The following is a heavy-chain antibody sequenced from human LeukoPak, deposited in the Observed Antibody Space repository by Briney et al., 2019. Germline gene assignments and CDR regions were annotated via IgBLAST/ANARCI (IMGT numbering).Heavy chain of an antibody. CDR2: ISGYNGNP. V-gene: IGHV1-18*01. CDR3: ARDPSLAVDGIRLFDY. CDR1: GYTFTNYG. D-gene: IGHD6-6*01. J-gene: IGHJ4*02. Sequence: GASVKVSCKTSGYTFTNYGISWVRQAPGQGLEWMGWISGYNGNPRYAQKVQGRVTMTTDTSTNTAYMEVNSLRSDDTAIYYCARDPSLAVDGIRLFDYWGQGTLVIVSS.